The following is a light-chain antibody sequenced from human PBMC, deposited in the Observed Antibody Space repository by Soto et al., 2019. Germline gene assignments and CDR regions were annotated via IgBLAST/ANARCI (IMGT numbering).Light chain of an antibody. CDR2: HTT. Sequence: QAVVTQEPSLTVSPGGTVTLTCGSSTGAVTSGHHPYWLQQKPGQAPRTLIYHTTNTLSWTPARFSGSLLGGKAALTLSGAQPEDEALYYCLLTYSGTWVFGGGTKLTVL. CDR3: LLTYSGTWV. J-gene: IGLJ3*02. CDR1: TGAVTSGHH. V-gene: IGLV7-46*01.